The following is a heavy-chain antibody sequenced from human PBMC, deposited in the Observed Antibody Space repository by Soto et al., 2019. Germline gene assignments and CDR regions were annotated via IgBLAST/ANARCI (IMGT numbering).Heavy chain of an antibody. Sequence: EVQVMGSGGGFVQPGGSLRLSCAPSGFIFSSYWLSWVRQPPGKGLEWVANINRDGSVRNYVDSVKGRFTISRDNAKNSAYLQMDSLRADDTAVYYCTSARSSVGAPGGFIEFWGQGTLVTVSS. CDR3: TSARSSVGAPGGFIEF. D-gene: IGHD1-26*01. CDR1: GFIFSSYW. CDR2: INRDGSVR. V-gene: IGHV3-7*03. J-gene: IGHJ4*02.